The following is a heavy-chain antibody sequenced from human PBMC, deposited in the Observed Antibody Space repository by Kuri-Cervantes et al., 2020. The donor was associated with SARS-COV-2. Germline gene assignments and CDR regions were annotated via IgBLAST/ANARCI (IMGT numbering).Heavy chain of an antibody. D-gene: IGHD6-19*01. J-gene: IGHJ6*02. CDR3: ARGVGAAVAGTLITIYYYYGMDV. CDR2: IYYSGST. CDR1: GGSVSSGSYY. V-gene: IGHV4-61*01. Sequence: GSLRLSCTVSGGSVSSGSYYWSWIRQPPGKGLEWIGYIYYSGSTNYNPSLKSRVTISVDTSKNQFSLKLSSVTAADTAVYYCARGVGAAVAGTLITIYYYYGMDVWGQGTTVTVSS.